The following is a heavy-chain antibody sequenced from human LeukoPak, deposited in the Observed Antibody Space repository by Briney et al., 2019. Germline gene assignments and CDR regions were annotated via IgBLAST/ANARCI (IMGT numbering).Heavy chain of an antibody. Sequence: GGSLRLSCAASGFTVSSNYMSWVRQAPGKGLEWVSSISSSNTYIYYADSVKGRFTISRDNAKNSLYLQMNSLRAEDTAVYYCAREQWLAFGDWGPGTLVTVSS. V-gene: IGHV3-21*01. D-gene: IGHD6-19*01. CDR3: AREQWLAFGD. CDR2: ISSSNTYI. CDR1: GFTVSSNY. J-gene: IGHJ4*02.